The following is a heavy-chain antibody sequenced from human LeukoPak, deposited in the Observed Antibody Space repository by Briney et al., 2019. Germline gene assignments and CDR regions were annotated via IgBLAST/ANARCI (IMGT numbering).Heavy chain of an antibody. CDR2: IYHSGST. V-gene: IGHV4-4*02. J-gene: IGHJ4*02. CDR3: VREILYCSGGSCYRGPFDN. D-gene: IGHD2-15*01. CDR1: GGSISSSNW. Sequence: SGTLSLTCAVSGGSISSSNWWSWVRQPPGKGLEWIGEIYHSGSTNYNPSLKSRILFSVDTSQNQFSLKLNSVTAADTAVYYCVREILYCSGGSCYRGPFDNWGQGTLVTVSA.